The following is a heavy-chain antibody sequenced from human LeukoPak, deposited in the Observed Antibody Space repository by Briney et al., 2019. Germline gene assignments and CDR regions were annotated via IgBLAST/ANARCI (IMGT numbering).Heavy chain of an antibody. D-gene: IGHD1-1*01. CDR3: AITGRWTDDFDI. V-gene: IGHV5-51*01. CDR1: GYSFTTYW. CDR2: IYPGDSDT. Sequence: GESLKISCKGSGYSFTTYWIAWVRQMPGKGLEWMGIIYPGDSDTRYSPSFQGQATISVDKSINTAYLQWSSLKASDTAMYYCAITGRWTDDFDIWGQGTRVTVSS. J-gene: IGHJ3*02.